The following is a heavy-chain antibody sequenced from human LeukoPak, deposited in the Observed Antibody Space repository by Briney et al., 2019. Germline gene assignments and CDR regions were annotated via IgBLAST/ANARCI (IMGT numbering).Heavy chain of an antibody. J-gene: IGHJ3*02. CDR3: AKDQYLVAATLEI. V-gene: IGHV3-23*01. Sequence: GGSLRLSCAASGFTFTSYSMNWVRQAPGKGLEWVSTISGSGGSTYYADSVKGRFTISRDNSKNTLYLQMNSLRAEDTAVYYCAKDQYLVAATLEIWGQGTMVTVSS. CDR2: ISGSGGST. D-gene: IGHD2-15*01. CDR1: GFTFTSYS.